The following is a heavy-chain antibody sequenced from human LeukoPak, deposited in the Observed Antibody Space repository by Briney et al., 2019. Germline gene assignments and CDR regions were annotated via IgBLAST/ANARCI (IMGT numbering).Heavy chain of an antibody. D-gene: IGHD3-22*01. J-gene: IGHJ1*01. CDR3: AYSSGFQQH. CDR1: GGSFSDYH. Sequence: PSETLSLTCAVYGGSFSDYHWSWFRQPPGKGLEWIGEINHSGFTNYNPSLKSRVSISVDTSKNQFSLKLSSVTAADTALYYCAYSSGFQQHWGQGTLVTVSS. V-gene: IGHV4-34*01. CDR2: INHSGFT.